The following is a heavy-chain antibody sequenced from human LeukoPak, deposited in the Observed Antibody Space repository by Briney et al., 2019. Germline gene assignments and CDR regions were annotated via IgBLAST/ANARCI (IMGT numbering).Heavy chain of an antibody. CDR2: IIPTFGTA. D-gene: IGHD3-9*01. Sequence: GASVKVSCKASGGTFSSYAISWVRQAPGQGLEWMGGIIPTFGTANYAQKFQGRVTITADESTSTAYMELSSLRSEDTAVYYCASHYDILTGAQRSNDAFDIWGQGTMVTVSS. CDR1: GGTFSSYA. J-gene: IGHJ3*02. V-gene: IGHV1-69*13. CDR3: ASHYDILTGAQRSNDAFDI.